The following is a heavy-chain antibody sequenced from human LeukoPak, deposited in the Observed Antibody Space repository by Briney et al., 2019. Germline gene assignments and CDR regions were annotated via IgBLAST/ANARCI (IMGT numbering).Heavy chain of an antibody. CDR3: ARDYNRYCTNGVCWYFDL. CDR1: GYTFTGYY. CDR2: ISAYNGNT. V-gene: IGHV1-18*04. J-gene: IGHJ2*01. D-gene: IGHD2-8*01. Sequence: ASVKVSCKASGYTFTGYYMHWVRQAPGQGLEWMGWISAYNGNTNYAQKLQGRVTMTTDTSTSTAYMELRSLRSDDTAVYYCARDYNRYCTNGVCWYFDLWGRGTLVTVSS.